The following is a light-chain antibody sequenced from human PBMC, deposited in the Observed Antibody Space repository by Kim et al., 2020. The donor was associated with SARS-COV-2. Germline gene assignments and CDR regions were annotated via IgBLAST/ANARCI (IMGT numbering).Light chain of an antibody. Sequence: GQSITISCTATSSDVGGYNYVSWYQQHPGKAPKLMIYDVSNRPSGVSNRISGSKSGNTASLTISGLQAEDEADYYCSSYTSSSTWVFGGGTQLTVL. CDR1: SSDVGGYNY. CDR3: SSYTSSSTWV. CDR2: DVS. V-gene: IGLV2-14*03. J-gene: IGLJ3*02.